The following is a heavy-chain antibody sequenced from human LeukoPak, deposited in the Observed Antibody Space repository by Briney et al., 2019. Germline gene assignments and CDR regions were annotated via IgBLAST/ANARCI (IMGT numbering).Heavy chain of an antibody. V-gene: IGHV1-8*01. Sequence: ASVKVSCKASGYTFTNFDINWMRQTTGQGLELMGWMKSKSGDTGYAQTFQGRITMTRNTSINTAYMEVSSLKSEDTAKYYCVRVGWYGDYWGRGTLVSVSS. J-gene: IGHJ4*02. CDR3: VRVGWYGDY. CDR1: GYTFTNFD. CDR2: MKSKSGDT. D-gene: IGHD6-19*01.